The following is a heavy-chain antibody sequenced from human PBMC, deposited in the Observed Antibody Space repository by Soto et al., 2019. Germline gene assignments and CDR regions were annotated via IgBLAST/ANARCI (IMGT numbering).Heavy chain of an antibody. J-gene: IGHJ6*02. V-gene: IGHV3-15*01. Sequence: GGSLRLSCAASGFTFSNAWMSWVRQAPGKGLEWVGRIKSKTDGGTTDYAAPVKGRFTISRDNSKNTLYLQMNSLRAEDTAVYYCARDPNIVATIESPYHGYYYYGMDVWGQGTTVTSP. CDR1: GFTFSNAW. D-gene: IGHD5-12*01. CDR3: ARDPNIVATIESPYHGYYYYGMDV. CDR2: IKSKTDGGTT.